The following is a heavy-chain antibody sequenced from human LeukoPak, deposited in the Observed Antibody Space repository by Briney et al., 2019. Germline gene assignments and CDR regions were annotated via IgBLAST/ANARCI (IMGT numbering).Heavy chain of an antibody. D-gene: IGHD6-19*01. J-gene: IGHJ4*02. CDR1: GYTFTSYC. Sequence: GASVKVSCKASGYTFTSYCMDCVRQAPGQGLEWMGWINPNSGGTNYAQKFQGWVTMTRDTSISTAYMELSRLRSDDTAVYYCARLSTRIAVAGTWFDYWGQGTLVTVSS. V-gene: IGHV1-2*04. CDR2: INPNSGGT. CDR3: ARLSTRIAVAGTWFDY.